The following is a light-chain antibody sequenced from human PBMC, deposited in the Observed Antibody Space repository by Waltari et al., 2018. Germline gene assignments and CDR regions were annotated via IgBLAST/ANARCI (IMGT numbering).Light chain of an antibody. V-gene: IGLV3-1*01. J-gene: IGLJ3*02. CDR1: KLGDTY. Sequence: SYELTQPPSVSVSPGQTATITCSGDKLGDTYGSWYHHKPGQSPVLLIYQDTKRPSGIPERFSGSNSGNTATLTISGTQAMDEADYYCQAWDSTTAVFGGGTKLTVL. CDR3: QAWDSTTAV. CDR2: QDT.